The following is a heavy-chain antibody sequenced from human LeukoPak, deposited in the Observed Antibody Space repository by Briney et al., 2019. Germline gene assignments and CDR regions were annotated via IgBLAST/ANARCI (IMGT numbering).Heavy chain of an antibody. D-gene: IGHD2-15*01. CDR3: ARLGHVMLPNDAFDL. CDR2: INCNSGDT. Sequence: GASVKVSCKASGFTFTGYFMHWVRQAPGQGLEWMGWINCNSGDTASAQKFQGRVTMTRDTSISTAYMELSRLKSDDTAVYYCARLGHVMLPNDAFDLWGQGTMVTVSS. CDR1: GFTFTGYF. J-gene: IGHJ3*01. V-gene: IGHV1-2*02.